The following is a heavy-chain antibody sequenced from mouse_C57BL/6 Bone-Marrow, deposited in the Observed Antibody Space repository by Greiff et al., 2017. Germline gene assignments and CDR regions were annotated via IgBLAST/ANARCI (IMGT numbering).Heavy chain of an antibody. CDR2: ISSGGSYT. CDR3: ARDHYYGSSRYAMDY. CDR1: GFTFSSYC. Sequence: EVKLMESGGDLVKPGGSLKLSCAASGFTFSSYCMSWVRQTPDKRLEWVATISSGGSYTYYPDSVKGRFTISRDNAKNTQYLQMSSLKSEDTAMYYCARDHYYGSSRYAMDYWGQGTSVTVSS. J-gene: IGHJ4*01. V-gene: IGHV5-6*01. D-gene: IGHD1-1*01.